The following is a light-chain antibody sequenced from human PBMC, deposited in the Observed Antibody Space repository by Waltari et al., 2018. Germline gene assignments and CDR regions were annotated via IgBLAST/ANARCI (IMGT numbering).Light chain of an antibody. CDR1: KLGDKY. Sequence: SYELTQPPSVSVSPGQTASITCSGDKLGDKYACWYQQKPGQSPVLVIYQDSKRPSGIPERFSGSNSGSTATLTISGTQAMDKADYYCQAWDSSTWVFGGGTKLTVL. V-gene: IGLV3-1*01. CDR3: QAWDSSTWV. J-gene: IGLJ2*01. CDR2: QDS.